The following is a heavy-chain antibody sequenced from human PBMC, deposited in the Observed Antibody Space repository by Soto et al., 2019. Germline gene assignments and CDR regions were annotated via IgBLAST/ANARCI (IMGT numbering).Heavy chain of an antibody. CDR2: FCYDASAQ. CDR1: GFTFTSYS. J-gene: IGHJ4*02. V-gene: IGHV3-33*08. Sequence: GGSLRLSCTPSGFTFTSYSMHWVRQAPGKGLEWVATFCYDASAQRYADSVKGRFTISRDPSRGTVYLLMDSLRTDDTAFYYCVFGSWNQYFFDHWGQGILVTVSS. D-gene: IGHD6-13*01. CDR3: VFGSWNQYFFDH.